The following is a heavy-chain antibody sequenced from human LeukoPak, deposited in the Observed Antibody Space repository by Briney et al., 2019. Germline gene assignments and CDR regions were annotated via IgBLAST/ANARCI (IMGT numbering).Heavy chain of an antibody. D-gene: IGHD3-10*01. CDR2: ITSSGGSV. CDR1: GFTFSSYT. V-gene: IGHV3-21*06. Sequence: GGSLRLSCVASGFTFSSYTMNWVRQAPGRGLEWVSSITSSGGSVFYGDSVKGRFTISRDNAKNSLYLQMNSLTAEDTAVYYCVRDRWTGVFGYWGQGALVTVSS. CDR3: VRDRWTGVFGY. J-gene: IGHJ4*02.